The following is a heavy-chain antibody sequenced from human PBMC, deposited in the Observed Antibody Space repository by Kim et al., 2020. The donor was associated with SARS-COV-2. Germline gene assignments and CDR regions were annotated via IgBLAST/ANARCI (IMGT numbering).Heavy chain of an antibody. CDR1: GFTFDDYT. D-gene: IGHD2-2*02. CDR3: AKGYCSSTSCYIRANRRDGLYYFDY. Sequence: GGSLRLSCAASGFTFDDYTMHWVRQAPGKGLEWVSLISWDGGSTYYADSVKGRFTISRDNNKNSLYLQMNSLRTEDTALYYCAKGYCSSTSCYIRANRRDGLYYFDYWGQGTLVTVSS. CDR2: ISWDGGST. V-gene: IGHV3-43*01. J-gene: IGHJ4*02.